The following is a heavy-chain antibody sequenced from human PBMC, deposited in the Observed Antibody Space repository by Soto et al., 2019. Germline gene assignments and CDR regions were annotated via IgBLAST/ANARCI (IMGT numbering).Heavy chain of an antibody. CDR2: IIPISGTT. J-gene: IGHJ4*02. CDR1: GGTFRRFA. CDR3: ANYYYDNSGYYGIHF. V-gene: IGHV1-69*01. Sequence: QVQLVQSGAEVKKPGSSVKVSCKASGGTFRRFAINWVRLAPGQGLEWMGLIIPISGTTNYAQKFQGRVAIAADESTTTAYMGLSRLRSEDTAVYYCANYYYDNSGYYGIHFGGQGTLVTVSS. D-gene: IGHD3-22*01.